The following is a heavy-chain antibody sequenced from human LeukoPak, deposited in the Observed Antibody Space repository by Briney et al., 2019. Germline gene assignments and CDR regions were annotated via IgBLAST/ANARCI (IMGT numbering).Heavy chain of an antibody. CDR2: INHSGST. D-gene: IGHD6-13*01. V-gene: IGHV4-34*01. CDR3: ARGTGSSWYKNGWFDP. J-gene: IGHJ5*02. CDR1: GGSFSGYY. Sequence: SETLSLTCAVYGGSFSGYYWSWIRQPPGKGLEWIGEINHSGSTNYNPSLKSRVTISVDTSKNQFSLKLSSVTAADTAVYYCARGTGSSWYKNGWFDPWGQGTLVTVSS.